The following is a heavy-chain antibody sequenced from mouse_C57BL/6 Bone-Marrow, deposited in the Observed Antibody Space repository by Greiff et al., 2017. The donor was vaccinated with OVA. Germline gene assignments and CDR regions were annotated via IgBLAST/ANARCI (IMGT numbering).Heavy chain of an antibody. CDR1: GYTFTSYG. J-gene: IGHJ2*01. CDR3: ARGGYYDYFDY. V-gene: IGHV1-81*01. Sequence: QVQLKESGAELARPGASVKLSCKASGYTFTSYGISWVKQRTGQGLEWIGEIYPRTGNTSYNEKFKGKATLTADKSSSTAYMELRSLTSEDSAVYFCARGGYYDYFDYWGQGTTLTVSS. D-gene: IGHD2-3*01. CDR2: IYPRTGNT.